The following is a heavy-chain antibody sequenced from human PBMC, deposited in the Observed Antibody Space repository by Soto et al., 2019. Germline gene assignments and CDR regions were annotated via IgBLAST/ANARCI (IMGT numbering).Heavy chain of an antibody. J-gene: IGHJ4*02. D-gene: IGHD2-21*02. CDR1: GFPFDNYA. Sequence: GGSLRLSCEASGFPFDNYAMSWVRQAPGKGLEWVSAISGGSPKEFYAESVKGRFTISRDNAKNTLFLELNSLRADDAALYYCAKDFSRHSFSQEPSCGGGCYTLDSWGQGTQVTVSS. CDR2: ISGGSPKE. V-gene: IGHV3-23*01. CDR3: AKDFSRHSFSQEPSCGGGCYTLDS.